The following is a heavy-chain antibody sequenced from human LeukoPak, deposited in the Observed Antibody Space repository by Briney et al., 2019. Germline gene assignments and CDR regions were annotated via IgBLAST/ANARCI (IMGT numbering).Heavy chain of an antibody. CDR1: GFTFSSYA. Sequence: GRSLRLSCAASGFTFSSYATHWVRQAPGKGLEWVAVISYDGSNKYYADSVKGRFTISRDNSKNTLYLQMNSLRAEDTAVYYCAREAPGAFDIWGQGTMVTVSS. J-gene: IGHJ3*02. CDR3: AREAPGAFDI. CDR2: ISYDGSNK. V-gene: IGHV3-30-3*01.